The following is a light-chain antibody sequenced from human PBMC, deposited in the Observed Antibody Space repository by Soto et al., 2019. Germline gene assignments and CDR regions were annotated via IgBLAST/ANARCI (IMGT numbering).Light chain of an antibody. CDR2: FAS. CDR1: ETIDTY. Sequence: DIQMTQSPASLSASVGDRVTITCRASETIDTYLDCYQQKPGEAPRLLIYFASSLESGVPVRFSGSGSGTEFTLTISSLQREDVATYFCQQYYNVPRPFGLGTKVEIK. J-gene: IGKJ1*01. V-gene: IGKV1-39*01. CDR3: QQYYNVPRP.